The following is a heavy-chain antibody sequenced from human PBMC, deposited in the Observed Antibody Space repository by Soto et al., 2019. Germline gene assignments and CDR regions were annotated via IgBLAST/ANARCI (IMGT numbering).Heavy chain of an antibody. D-gene: IGHD6-13*01. V-gene: IGHV3-30*18. CDR2: ISYDGSNK. CDR3: AKDHLAGTFDY. CDR1: GFTFSTYG. Sequence: QVQLVESGGGVVQPGRSLRLSCAASGFTFSTYGMHWVRQAPGKGLEWVAVISYDGSNKYYADSVKGRFTISRDNSKNTLYLQMNSRRAEDTAVYYCAKDHLAGTFDYWGQGTLVTVSS. J-gene: IGHJ4*02.